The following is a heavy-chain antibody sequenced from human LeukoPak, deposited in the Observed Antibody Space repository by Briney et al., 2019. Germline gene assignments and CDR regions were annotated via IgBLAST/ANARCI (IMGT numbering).Heavy chain of an antibody. Sequence: ASVKVSCKASAYTFTGYYMHWVRQAPGQGLEWMGWIYPNSGGTNYAQKLQGRVTMTTDTSTSTAYMELRSLRSDDTAVYYCARDDYGGNSRPDYWGQGTLVTVSS. CDR2: IYPNSGGT. CDR1: AYTFTGYY. V-gene: IGHV1-2*02. J-gene: IGHJ4*02. D-gene: IGHD4-23*01. CDR3: ARDDYGGNSRPDY.